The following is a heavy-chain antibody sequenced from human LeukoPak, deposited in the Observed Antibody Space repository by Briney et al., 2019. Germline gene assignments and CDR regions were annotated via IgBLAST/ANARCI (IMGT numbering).Heavy chain of an antibody. Sequence: KPSETLSLTCTVSSGSISSYHWIWIRQPPGKGLEWIGYIHYSGSTNYNPSLKSRVTTSVDTSKKQFSLKLRSVTAADTAVYYCARSVSWGLLVRDDAFDIWSQGTMVTVSS. V-gene: IGHV4-59*08. J-gene: IGHJ3*02. D-gene: IGHD2-21*01. CDR3: ARSVSWGLLVRDDAFDI. CDR1: SGSISSYH. CDR2: IHYSGST.